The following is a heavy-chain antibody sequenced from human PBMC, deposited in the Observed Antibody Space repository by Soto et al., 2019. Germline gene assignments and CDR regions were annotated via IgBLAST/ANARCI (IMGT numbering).Heavy chain of an antibody. D-gene: IGHD3-22*01. Sequence: GASVKVSFKASGYTFTSYYMHWVRQAPGQGLEWMGIINPSGGSTSYAQKFQGRVTMTRDTSTSTVYMELSSLRSEDTAVYYCARASSPVVHYYYGMDVWGQGTTVTVSS. V-gene: IGHV1-46*01. CDR1: GYTFTSYY. CDR2: INPSGGST. CDR3: ARASSPVVHYYYGMDV. J-gene: IGHJ6*02.